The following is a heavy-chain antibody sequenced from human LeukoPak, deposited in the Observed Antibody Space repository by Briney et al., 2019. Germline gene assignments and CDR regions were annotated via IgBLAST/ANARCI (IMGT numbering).Heavy chain of an antibody. CDR1: GYTFTGYY. CDR2: INPNSGGT. CDR3: ARDIFRFLEWSDSNWFDP. Sequence: ASVKVSCKASGYTFTGYYMHWVRQAPGQGLEWMGRINPNSGGTNYAQKFQGRVTVTRDTSISTAYMELSRLRSDDTAVYYCARDIFRFLEWSDSNWFDPWGQGTLVTVSS. V-gene: IGHV1-2*06. J-gene: IGHJ5*02. D-gene: IGHD3-3*01.